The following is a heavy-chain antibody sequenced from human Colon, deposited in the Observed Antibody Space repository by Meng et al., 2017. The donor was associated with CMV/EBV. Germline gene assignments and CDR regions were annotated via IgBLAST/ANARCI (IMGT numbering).Heavy chain of an antibody. Sequence: GGSLRLSCAASGLTVSSTYMSWVRQAPGKGLEWVSIIYTSGTTKYADSVEGRFTISRDNSDNTLYLQMNSLSGGDTAVYYCARVMASRTDAFDIWGQGTMVTVSS. V-gene: IGHV3-66*02. D-gene: IGHD5-24*01. CDR1: GLTVSSTY. CDR3: ARVMASRTDAFDI. CDR2: IYTSGTT. J-gene: IGHJ3*02.